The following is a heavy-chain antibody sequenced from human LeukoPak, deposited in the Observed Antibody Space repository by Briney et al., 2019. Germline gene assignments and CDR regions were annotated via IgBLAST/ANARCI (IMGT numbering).Heavy chain of an antibody. J-gene: IGHJ4*02. V-gene: IGHV3-30*02. CDR1: GFTFSSYG. CDR3: AKVGGFVGATTAHFDY. D-gene: IGHD1-26*01. CDR2: IRYDGSNK. Sequence: GGSLRLSCAASGFTFSSYGMHWVRRAPGKGLEWVAFIRYDGSNKYYADSVKGRFTISRDNSKNTLYLQMNSLRAEDTAVYYCAKVGGFVGATTAHFDYWGQGTLVTVSS.